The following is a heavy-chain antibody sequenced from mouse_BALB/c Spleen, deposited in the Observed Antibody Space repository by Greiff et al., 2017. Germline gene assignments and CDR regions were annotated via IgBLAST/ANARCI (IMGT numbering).Heavy chain of an antibody. CDR2: INPGSSTI. CDR1: GFDFSRYW. Sequence: EVHLVESGGGLVQPGGSLNLSCAASGFDFSRYWMSWARQAPGKGQEWIGEINPGSSTINYTPSLKDKFIISRDNAKNTLYLQMSKVRSEDTALYYCARLGTWGAMDYWGQGTSVTVSS. J-gene: IGHJ4*01. D-gene: IGHD3-3*01. V-gene: IGHV4-2*02. CDR3: ARLGTWGAMDY.